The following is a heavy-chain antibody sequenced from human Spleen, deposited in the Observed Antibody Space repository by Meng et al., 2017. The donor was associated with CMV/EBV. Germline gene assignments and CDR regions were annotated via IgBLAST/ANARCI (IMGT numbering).Heavy chain of an antibody. D-gene: IGHD3-3*01. CDR1: GFTFDDYA. J-gene: IGHJ4*02. V-gene: IGHV3-9*01. Sequence: SLKISCAASGFTFDDYAMHWVRQAPGKGLEWVSGISWNSGSIGYADSVKGRFTISRDNAKNSLYLQMNSLRAEDTALYYCAKVQYYDFWSGYSDWGQGTLVTVSS. CDR2: ISWNSGSI. CDR3: AKVQYYDFWSGYSD.